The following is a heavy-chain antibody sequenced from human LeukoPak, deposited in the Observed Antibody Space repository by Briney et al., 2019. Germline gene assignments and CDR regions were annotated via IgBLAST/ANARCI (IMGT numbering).Heavy chain of an antibody. CDR2: IGWNSGSI. Sequence: PGRSLRLSCAASGFTFDDYAMHWVRQAPGKGLEWVSGIGWNSGSIGYADSVKGRFTISRDNAKNSLYLQMNSLRAEDTALYYCAKGRTHYYDSSGYFDYWGQGTLVTVSS. D-gene: IGHD3-22*01. J-gene: IGHJ4*02. V-gene: IGHV3-9*01. CDR3: AKGRTHYYDSSGYFDY. CDR1: GFTFDDYA.